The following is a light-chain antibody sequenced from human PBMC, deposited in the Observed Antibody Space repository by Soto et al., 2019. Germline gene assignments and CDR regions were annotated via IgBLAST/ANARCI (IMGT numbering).Light chain of an antibody. V-gene: IGLV2-14*01. CDR1: SSDVGGYNF. Sequence: QSALTQPASVSGSPGQSITISCTGTSSDVGGYNFVSWYQQHPGKAPKLMIYEVNNRPSGVSNRFSGSKSGNTASLTISGLQAEDEADDYCSSYTTTATRVVFGGGTKLTVL. CDR2: EVN. J-gene: IGLJ2*01. CDR3: SSYTTTATRVV.